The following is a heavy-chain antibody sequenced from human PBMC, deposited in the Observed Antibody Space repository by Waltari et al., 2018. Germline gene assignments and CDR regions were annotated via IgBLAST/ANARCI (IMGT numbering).Heavy chain of an antibody. V-gene: IGHV3-49*04. CDR3: TRPYYYDIVAPSDAFDI. CDR2: IRSKAYCGTT. Sequence: EVQRVESGGGLVQPGRSLRLSGTASGFTFGDYAMIWVRQAPGRGLEWVGFIRSKAYCGTTEYAASVKGRFTISRDDSKSIAYLQMNSLKTEDTAVYYCTRPYYYDIVAPSDAFDIWGQGTMVTVSS. J-gene: IGHJ3*02. D-gene: IGHD3-22*01. CDR1: GFTFGDYA.